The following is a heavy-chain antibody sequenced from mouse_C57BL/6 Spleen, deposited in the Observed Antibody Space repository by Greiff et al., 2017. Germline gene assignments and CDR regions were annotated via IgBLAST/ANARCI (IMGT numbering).Heavy chain of an antibody. CDR2: INPNYGTT. CDR1: GYSFTDYN. V-gene: IGHV1-39*01. Sequence: EVQLQQSGPELVKPGASVKISCKASGYSFTDYNMNWVKQSNGKSLEWIGVINPNYGTTSYNQKFKGKSTLTVDQSSSTAYMQLNSLTSEDSAVYYCAREDYYGSSYVRLAYWGQGTLVTVSA. CDR3: AREDYYGSSYVRLAY. D-gene: IGHD1-1*01. J-gene: IGHJ3*01.